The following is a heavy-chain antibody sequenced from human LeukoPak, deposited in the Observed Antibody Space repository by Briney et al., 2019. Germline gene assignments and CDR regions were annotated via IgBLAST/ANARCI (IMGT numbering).Heavy chain of an antibody. V-gene: IGHV1-69*13. D-gene: IGHD5-18*01. J-gene: IGHJ5*02. CDR2: IIPIFGTA. Sequence: EASVKVSCKASGGTFSSYAISWVRQAPGQGLEWMGGIIPIFGTANYAQKFQGRVTITADESTSTAYMELSSLRSEDTAVYYCARDHDVSYGVFDPWGQGTLVTVSS. CDR3: ARDHDVSYGVFDP. CDR1: GGTFSSYA.